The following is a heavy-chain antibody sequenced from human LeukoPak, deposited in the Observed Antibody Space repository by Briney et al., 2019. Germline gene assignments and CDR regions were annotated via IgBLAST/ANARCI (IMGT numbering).Heavy chain of an antibody. J-gene: IGHJ3*01. CDR1: GFTFSSYS. Sequence: GGSLRLSCAASGFTFSSYSMDWVRQAPGKGLEWISFISSSSGTIYYADSVKGRFTISRDNSKNTLYLQVNSLRAEDTAVYYCAKDSDIAVAGTDDAFDLWGQGTMVTVSS. D-gene: IGHD6-19*01. V-gene: IGHV3-48*01. CDR2: ISSSSGTI. CDR3: AKDSDIAVAGTDDAFDL.